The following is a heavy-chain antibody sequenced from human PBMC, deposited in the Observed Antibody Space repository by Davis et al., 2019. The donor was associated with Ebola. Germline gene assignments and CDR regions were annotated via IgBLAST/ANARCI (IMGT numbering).Heavy chain of an antibody. CDR3: ARDREWLVSSGWFDP. V-gene: IGHV4-59*01. D-gene: IGHD6-19*01. Sequence: SETLSLTCTVSGGSISSYYWSWIRQPPGKGLEWIGYIYYSGSTNYNPSLKSQVTISVDTSKNQFSLKLSSVTAADTAVYYCARDREWLVSSGWFDPWGQGTLVTVSS. J-gene: IGHJ5*02. CDR2: IYYSGST. CDR1: GGSISSYY.